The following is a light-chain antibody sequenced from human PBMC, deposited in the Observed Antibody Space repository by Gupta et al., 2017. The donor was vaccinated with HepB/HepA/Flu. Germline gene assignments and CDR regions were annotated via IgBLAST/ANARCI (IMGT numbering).Light chain of an antibody. CDR2: DAS. Sequence: EIVLTQSPATLSLSPGERATLSCRASYNVGSSLAWYQQKPGQGPRLLIFDASKRATGISARFSGSGSGTDFTLTINSLEPEDFAVYFCQYRATWPPGRNFGQGTKLEI. V-gene: IGKV3-11*01. J-gene: IGKJ2*01. CDR1: YNVGSS. CDR3: QYRATWPPGRN.